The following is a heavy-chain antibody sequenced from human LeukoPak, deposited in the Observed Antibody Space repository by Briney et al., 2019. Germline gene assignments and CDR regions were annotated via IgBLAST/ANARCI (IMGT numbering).Heavy chain of an antibody. CDR2: INHSGST. Sequence: SETLSLTCAVYGGSFSGYYWSWIRQPPGKGLEWIGEINHSGSTNYNPSLKSRVTISVDTSKNQFSLKLSSVTAADTAVYYCARGKAPTYYYGSGSSRPSDYWGQGTLVTVSS. J-gene: IGHJ4*02. CDR3: ARGKAPTYYYGSGSSRPSDY. V-gene: IGHV4-34*01. D-gene: IGHD3-10*01. CDR1: GGSFSGYY.